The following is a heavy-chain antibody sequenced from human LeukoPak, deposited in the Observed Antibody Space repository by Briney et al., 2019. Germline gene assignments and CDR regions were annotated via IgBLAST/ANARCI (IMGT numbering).Heavy chain of an antibody. Sequence: GGSLRLSCAASGFRFSSYEMNWVRQAPGRGLEWVSYIGKTGRTIYYVDSVKGRFTVSRDNAKNSLYLQMNSQRAEDTAIYYCVRGDRYFFGYWGQGTLVTVSS. CDR1: GFRFSSYE. V-gene: IGHV3-48*03. CDR2: IGKTGRTI. D-gene: IGHD1-14*01. J-gene: IGHJ4*02. CDR3: VRGDRYFFGY.